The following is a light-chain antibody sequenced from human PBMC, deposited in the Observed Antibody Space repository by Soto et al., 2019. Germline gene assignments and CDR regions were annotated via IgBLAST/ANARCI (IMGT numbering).Light chain of an antibody. CDR3: QQSYNFPRT. Sequence: DIQMTQSPSSLSASAGDRVTITCRASQNIITYLNWYQQKPGKAPILLLHAVSSLQSGAPSRFSGSGSGTDFTLTISSLQSEDFATYFCQQSYNFPRTFGQRTKLEI. CDR1: QNIITY. J-gene: IGKJ2*01. V-gene: IGKV1-39*01. CDR2: AVS.